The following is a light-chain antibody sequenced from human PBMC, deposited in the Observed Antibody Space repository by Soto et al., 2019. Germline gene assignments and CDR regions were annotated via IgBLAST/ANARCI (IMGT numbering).Light chain of an antibody. V-gene: IGKV1-5*01. CDR1: QSIRYY. CDR2: GDS. Sequence: DIQLTQSPPPLSASVGDRVTITCRASQSIRYYLAWYQQMPGKAPKLLIYGDSSLQSGVPSRFSVSRSGTDFTLTISSLQPDDFPTYVCQPHNSYSQTFGRGTKVEIK. CDR3: QPHNSYSQT. J-gene: IGKJ1*01.